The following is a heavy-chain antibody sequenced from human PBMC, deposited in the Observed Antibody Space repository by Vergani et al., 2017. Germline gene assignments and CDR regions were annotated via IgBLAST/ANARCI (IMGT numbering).Heavy chain of an antibody. V-gene: IGHV3-66*02. Sequence: VQLVESGGGVVQPGRSLRLSCAASGFTVSSNYMSWVRQAPGKGLEWVSVIYSGGSTYYADSVKGRFTISRDNSKNTLYLQMNSLRAEDTAVYYCARVSYDILTGYRHFDYWGQGTLVTVSS. CDR2: IYSGGST. CDR3: ARVSYDILTGYRHFDY. CDR1: GFTVSSNY. J-gene: IGHJ4*02. D-gene: IGHD3-9*01.